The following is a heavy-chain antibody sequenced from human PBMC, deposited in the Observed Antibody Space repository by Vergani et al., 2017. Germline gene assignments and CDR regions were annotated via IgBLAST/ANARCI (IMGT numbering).Heavy chain of an antibody. J-gene: IGHJ6*02. CDR2: ISPIFGTA. D-gene: IGHD3-22*01. V-gene: IGHV1-69*01. CDR3: ASYHYYDSSGDRKYYYYYGMDV. Sequence: QVQLVQSGAEVKKPGSSVKVSCKASGGTFSSYAISWVRQAPGQGLEWMGGISPIFGTANYAQKFKGRVPITADESTSTAYLELSSLRSEDTAVYYCASYHYYDSSGDRKYYYYYGMDVWGQGTTVTVSS. CDR1: GGTFSSYA.